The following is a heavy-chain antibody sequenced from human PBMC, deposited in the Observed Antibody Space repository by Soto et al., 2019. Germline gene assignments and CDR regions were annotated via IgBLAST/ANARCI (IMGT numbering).Heavy chain of an antibody. J-gene: IGHJ6*02. CDR2: ISSSSSYI. D-gene: IGHD6-19*01. Sequence: EVQLVESGGGLVKPGGSLRLSCAASGFTFSSYSMNWVRQAPGKGLEWVSSISSSSSYIYYADSVKGRFTISRDNAKNSLYLQMNSLRAEDTAVYYCASENGQWPGDYYYYGMDVWGQGTTVTVSS. CDR1: GFTFSSYS. V-gene: IGHV3-21*01. CDR3: ASENGQWPGDYYYYGMDV.